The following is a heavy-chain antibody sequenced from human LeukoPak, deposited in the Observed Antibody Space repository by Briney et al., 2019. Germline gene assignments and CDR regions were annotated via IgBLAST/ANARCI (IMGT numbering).Heavy chain of an antibody. D-gene: IGHD2-2*02. CDR3: AKDRADIVVVPAALPPADAFDI. Sequence: PGGSLRLSCAASGFTFSSYAMSWVRQAPGKGLEWVSAISGSGGSTYYADSVKGRFTISRDNSKNTLYLQMNSLRAEDTAVYYCAKDRADIVVVPAALPPADAFDIWGQGTMVTVSS. CDR2: ISGSGGST. V-gene: IGHV3-23*01. J-gene: IGHJ3*02. CDR1: GFTFSSYA.